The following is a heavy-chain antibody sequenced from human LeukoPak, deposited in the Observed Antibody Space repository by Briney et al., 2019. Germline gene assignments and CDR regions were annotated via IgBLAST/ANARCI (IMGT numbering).Heavy chain of an antibody. CDR3: ARVIRYSSSWPFDY. Sequence: ASVKVSCKASGYTFTSYGISWVRQAPGQGLEWMRWISAYNGNTNYAQKLQGRVTMTTDTSTSTAYMELRSLRSDDTAVYYCARVIRYSSSWPFDYWGQGTLVTVSS. CDR1: GYTFTSYG. D-gene: IGHD6-13*01. J-gene: IGHJ4*02. CDR2: ISAYNGNT. V-gene: IGHV1-18*01.